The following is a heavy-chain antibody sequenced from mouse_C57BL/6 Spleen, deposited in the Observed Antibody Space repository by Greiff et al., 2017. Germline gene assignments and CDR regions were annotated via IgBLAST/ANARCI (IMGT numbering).Heavy chain of an antibody. CDR2: IDPSDSYT. D-gene: IGHD1-1*01. J-gene: IGHJ4*01. Sequence: QVQLQQPGAELVMPGASVKLSCKASGYTFTSYWMHWVKQRPGQGLEWIGEIDPSDSYTNYNQKFKGKSTLTVDKSSSTAYMQLSSLTSEDSAVYYCARKDLITTVVDYALDYWGQGTSVTVSS. CDR3: ARKDLITTVVDYALDY. CDR1: GYTFTSYW. V-gene: IGHV1-69*01.